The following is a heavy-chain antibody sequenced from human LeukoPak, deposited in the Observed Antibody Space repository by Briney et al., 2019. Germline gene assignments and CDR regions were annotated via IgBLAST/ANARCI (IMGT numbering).Heavy chain of an antibody. CDR2: IYYSGST. V-gene: IGHV4-39*07. CDR1: GGSISSSSYY. J-gene: IGHJ4*02. D-gene: IGHD3-22*01. CDR3: ARAVITSDGPGPLDY. Sequence: SETLSLTCTVSGGSISSSSYYWGWIRQPPGKGLEWIGSIYYSGSTYYNPSLKSRVTISVDTSKNQFSLKLSSVTAADTAVYYCARAVITSDGPGPLDYWGQGTLVTVSS.